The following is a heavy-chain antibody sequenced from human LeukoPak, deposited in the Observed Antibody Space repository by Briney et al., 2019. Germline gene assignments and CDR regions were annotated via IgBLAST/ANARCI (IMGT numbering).Heavy chain of an antibody. CDR2: ISGSGGST. J-gene: IGHJ4*02. Sequence: QSGGSLRLSCAASGFTFSSYAMSWVRQAPGKGLEWVSAISGSGGSTYYADSVKGRFTISRDNSKNTLYLQMNSLRAEDTAVYYCAKVPRITMIVSLDYWGQGTLVTVSS. D-gene: IGHD3-22*01. V-gene: IGHV3-23*01. CDR1: GFTFSSYA. CDR3: AKVPRITMIVSLDY.